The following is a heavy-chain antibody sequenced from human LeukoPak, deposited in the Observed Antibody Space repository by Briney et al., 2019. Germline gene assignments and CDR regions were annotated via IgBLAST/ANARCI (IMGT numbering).Heavy chain of an antibody. Sequence: SSETLSLTCTVSSGSISSYYWSWIRQPPGKGLEWIGYIYYSGSTNYNPSLKSRVTISVDTSKNQFSLKLSSVTAADTAVYYCAAFRDGYNWHLDYWGQGTLVTVSS. CDR1: SGSISSYY. D-gene: IGHD5-24*01. V-gene: IGHV4-59*01. CDR3: AAFRDGYNWHLDY. CDR2: IYYSGST. J-gene: IGHJ4*02.